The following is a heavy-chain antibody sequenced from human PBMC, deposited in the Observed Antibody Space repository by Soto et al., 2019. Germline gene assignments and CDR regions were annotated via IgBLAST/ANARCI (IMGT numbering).Heavy chain of an antibody. Sequence: QVQLEQSEIEVKKPGSSVKVPCKVSGGAISWVRQAPGQGFEWLAGIVPTYITIKYGQKFPDRLTITAVYMARTRLRPWDTAVYYCVSSRTVPRDTYFGSWSSLDDWGQGTLVIVSS. D-gene: IGHD3-10*01. CDR1: GGA. CDR3: VSSRTVPRDTYFGSWSSLDD. CDR2: IVPTYITI. J-gene: IGHJ4*02. V-gene: IGHV1-69*01.